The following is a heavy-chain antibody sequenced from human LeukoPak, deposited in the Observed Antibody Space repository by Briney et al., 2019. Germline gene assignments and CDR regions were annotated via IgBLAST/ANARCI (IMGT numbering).Heavy chain of an antibody. J-gene: IGHJ3*02. D-gene: IGHD6-13*01. CDR2: IIPIFGTA. CDR3: ARAGQQLVRRNAFDI. CDR1: GGTFSSYA. V-gene: IGHV1-69*01. Sequence: SVKVSCKASGGTFSSYAISWVRQAPGQGLEWMGGIIPIFGTANYAQKFQGGVTITADESTSTAYMELSSLRSEDTAVYYCARAGQQLVRRNAFDIWGQGTMVTVSS.